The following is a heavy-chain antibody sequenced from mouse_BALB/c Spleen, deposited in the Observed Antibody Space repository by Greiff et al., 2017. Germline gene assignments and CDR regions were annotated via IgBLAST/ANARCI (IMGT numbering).Heavy chain of an antibody. Sequence: VHLQQSGPELVKPGASVRISCKASGYTFTSYYIHWVKQRPGQGLEWIGWIYPGNVNTKYNEKFKGKATLTADKSSSTAYMQLSSLTSEDSAVYFCARSRYYGDYFDYWGQGTTLTVSS. CDR2: IYPGNVNT. D-gene: IGHD1-1*01. CDR1: GYTFTSYY. J-gene: IGHJ2*01. V-gene: IGHV1S56*01. CDR3: ARSRYYGDYFDY.